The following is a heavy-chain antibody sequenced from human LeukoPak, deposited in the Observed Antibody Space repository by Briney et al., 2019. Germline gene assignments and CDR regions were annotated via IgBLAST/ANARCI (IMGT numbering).Heavy chain of an antibody. J-gene: IGHJ4*02. D-gene: IGHD3-9*01. CDR1: GGSFSGYY. V-gene: IGHV4-34*01. CDR2: INHSGST. CDR3: ARGGVARYYDILTGYWH. Sequence: SETLSLTCAVYGGSFSGYYWSWIRQPPGKGLEWIGEINHSGSTNYNPSLKSRVTISVDTSKNQFSLKLSSVTAADTAVYYCARGGVARYYDILTGYWHWGQGTLVTVSS.